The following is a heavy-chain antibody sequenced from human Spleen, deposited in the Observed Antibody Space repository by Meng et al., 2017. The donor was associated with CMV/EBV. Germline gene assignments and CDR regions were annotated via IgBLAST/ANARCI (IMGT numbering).Heavy chain of an antibody. CDR3: ANGPSTLDY. J-gene: IGHJ4*02. V-gene: IGHV1-2*02. CDR1: GYTFTGYY. Sequence: KVHCKASGYTFTGYYMQWVRQAPGQGLEWMGWINPNSGGTNFAQKFQGRVTVTRDTSLRAVYMELSRLQSDDTAVYYCANGPSTLDYWGQGTLVTVSS. CDR2: INPNSGGT.